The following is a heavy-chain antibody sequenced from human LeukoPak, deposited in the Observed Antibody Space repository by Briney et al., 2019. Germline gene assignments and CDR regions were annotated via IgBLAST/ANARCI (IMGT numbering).Heavy chain of an antibody. Sequence: GGSPRLSCAASGFTFSSYGMHWVRQAPGKGLEWVAVISYDGSNKYYADSVKGRFTISRDNSKNTLYLQMNSLRAEDTAVYYCAKDGAGVLLGYYFAYGGQETLVTVSS. V-gene: IGHV3-30*18. CDR1: GFTFSSYG. D-gene: IGHD3-3*01. J-gene: IGHJ4*02. CDR2: ISYDGSNK. CDR3: AKDGAGVLLGYYFAY.